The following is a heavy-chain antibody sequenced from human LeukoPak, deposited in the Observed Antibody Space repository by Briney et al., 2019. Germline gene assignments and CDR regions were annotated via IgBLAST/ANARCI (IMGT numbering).Heavy chain of an antibody. V-gene: IGHV3-7*01. CDR2: IKQDGSEK. J-gene: IGHJ3*02. D-gene: IGHD1-14*01. CDR3: ARVGNHNGRGAFDI. Sequence: GGSLRLSCAASGFTFSSYWMSWVRQAPGKGLEWVANIKQDGSEKYYVDSVKGRFTISRDNAKNSLYLQMNSLRAEDTAVYYCARVGNHNGRGAFDIWGQGTMVTVSS. CDR1: GFTFSSYW.